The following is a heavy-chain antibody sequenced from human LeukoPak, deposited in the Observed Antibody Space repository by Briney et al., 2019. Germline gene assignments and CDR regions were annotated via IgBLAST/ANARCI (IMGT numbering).Heavy chain of an antibody. CDR2: INWNGGST. CDR1: GFTFDDYG. V-gene: IGHV3-20*04. D-gene: IGHD3-22*01. J-gene: IGHJ4*02. Sequence: GGYLRPYCAASGFTFDDYGMSWVRQAPGKGLEWVSGINWNGGSTGYADSVKGRFTISRDNAKNSLYLQMNSLRAEDTALYYCARDRYTAYYYDSSGYYLDYWGQGTLVTVSS. CDR3: ARDRYTAYYYDSSGYYLDY.